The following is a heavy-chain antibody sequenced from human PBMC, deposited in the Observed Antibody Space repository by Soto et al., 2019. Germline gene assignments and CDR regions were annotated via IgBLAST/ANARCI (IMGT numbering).Heavy chain of an antibody. CDR2: IIPIFGTP. Sequence: SVKVSCKASGDTFSTYAINWVRQAPGQGLEWMGGIIPIFGTPNYAQKFQGRVTITADESTSTAYLELTSLRSEDTAVYYCARGRDSRGYQTMFPFDPWGQGTVVTVSS. D-gene: IGHD3-22*01. CDR3: ARGRDSRGYQTMFPFDP. J-gene: IGHJ5*02. CDR1: GDTFSTYA. V-gene: IGHV1-69*13.